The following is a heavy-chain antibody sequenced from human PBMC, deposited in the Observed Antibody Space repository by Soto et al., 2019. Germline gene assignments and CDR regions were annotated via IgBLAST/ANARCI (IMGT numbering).Heavy chain of an antibody. CDR2: ISSSRSYI. CDR1: GFTFSSYS. Sequence: EVQLVESGGGLVKPGGSLRLSCAASGFTFSSYSMNWVRQAPGKGLEWVSSISSSRSYIYYADSVKGRFTISRDNAKNSLYLQMNSLRGEDTAVYYCAIQYSYGYGDFDYWRQGTLVTVSS. CDR3: AIQYSYGYGDFDY. J-gene: IGHJ4*02. D-gene: IGHD5-18*01. V-gene: IGHV3-21*01.